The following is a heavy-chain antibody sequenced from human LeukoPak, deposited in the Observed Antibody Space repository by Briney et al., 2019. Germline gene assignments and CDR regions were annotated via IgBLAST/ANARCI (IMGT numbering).Heavy chain of an antibody. Sequence: GGSLRLSCAASGFTFSDYVMHWVRQAPGKGLEWVAFVRPGGSDKQYADSVKGRFTVSRDNSKNTLYLQLNSLRVEDTAVYYCAKDLTNGWCFDNWGQGNLVTV. CDR3: AKDLTNGWCFDN. D-gene: IGHD6-19*01. V-gene: IGHV3-30*02. CDR2: VRPGGSDK. J-gene: IGHJ4*02. CDR1: GFTFSDYV.